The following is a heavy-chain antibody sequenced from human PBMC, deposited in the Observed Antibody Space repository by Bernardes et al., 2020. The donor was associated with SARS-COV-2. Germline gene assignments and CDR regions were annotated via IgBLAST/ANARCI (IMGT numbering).Heavy chain of an antibody. CDR2: ISYNGGSA. V-gene: IGHV3-64*02. Sequence: GGSLRLSCVGSGFTFNTYAMYWVRQAPGKGLEYVSAISYNGGSAYYADSVKGRFTISRDNSQNTLSLQMRSLRVEDMAVYYCARAPITMVRGIELNYWGQGTLVTVSS. J-gene: IGHJ4*02. CDR1: GFTFNTYA. CDR3: ARAPITMVRGIELNY. D-gene: IGHD3-10*01.